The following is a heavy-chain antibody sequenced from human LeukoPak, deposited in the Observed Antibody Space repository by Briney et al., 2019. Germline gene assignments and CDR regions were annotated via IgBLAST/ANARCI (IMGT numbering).Heavy chain of an antibody. CDR2: IQYDGSDT. CDR1: GLTFNAYG. J-gene: IGHJ6*03. D-gene: IGHD4-11*01. V-gene: IGHV3-30*02. CDR3: VKRDDYSRGRGFYYMDV. Sequence: GGSLRLSCEASGLTFNAYGMHWVRQAPGKGLEWMAFIQYDGSDTYYADSVKGRFTISRDNSKNTLFLQMNSLRGEDTAVYYCVKRDDYSRGRGFYYMDVWGTGTTVTVSS.